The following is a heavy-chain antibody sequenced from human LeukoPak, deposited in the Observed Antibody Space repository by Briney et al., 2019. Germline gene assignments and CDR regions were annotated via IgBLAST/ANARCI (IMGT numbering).Heavy chain of an antibody. CDR2: ISSSSSYI. D-gene: IGHD3-10*01. CDR1: GFTFSSYS. J-gene: IGHJ4*02. CDR3: ARDRLHYGSGNFDY. Sequence: GGSLRLSCVASGFTFSSYSMNWVRQAPGKGLEWVSSISSSSSYIYYADSVKGRFTISRDNAKNSLYLQMNSLRAEDTAVYYCARDRLHYGSGNFDYWGQGTLVTVSS. V-gene: IGHV3-21*01.